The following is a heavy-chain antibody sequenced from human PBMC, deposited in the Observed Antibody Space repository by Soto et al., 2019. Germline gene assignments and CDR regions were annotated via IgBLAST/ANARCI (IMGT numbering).Heavy chain of an antibody. CDR1: DGSISSSSYY. V-gene: IGHV4-39*01. D-gene: IGHD4-17*01. Sequence: QLQLQESGPGLVKPSETLSLTCTVSDGSISSSSYYWGWIRQPPGKGLEWIGSIYYSGSTYYNPSLKSRVTISVDTSKNQFSLKLSSVTAADTAVYYCARVVYGDYYFDYWGQGTLVTVSS. CDR3: ARVVYGDYYFDY. J-gene: IGHJ4*02. CDR2: IYYSGST.